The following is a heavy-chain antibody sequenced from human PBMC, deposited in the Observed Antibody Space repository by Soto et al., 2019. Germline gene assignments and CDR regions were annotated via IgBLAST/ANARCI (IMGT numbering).Heavy chain of an antibody. CDR2: IFNSGTT. V-gene: IGHV4-31*02. CDR1: GASTVSPYH. CDR3: ALALGPTTGLDY. D-gene: IGHD1-26*01. Sequence: QVQLQESGPGLVKPSQNLSLTCPVSGASTVSPYHCNWIRQPPGKGLEWMGYIFNSGTTFYNPSLTSRLSISMDTSGNHFSLELRSVTAADTAVYYCALALGPTTGLDYWGQGTLVTVS. J-gene: IGHJ4*02.